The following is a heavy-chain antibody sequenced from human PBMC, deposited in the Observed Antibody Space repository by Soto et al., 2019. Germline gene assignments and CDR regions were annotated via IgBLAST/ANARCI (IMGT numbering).Heavy chain of an antibody. CDR1: GGTFTTSS. V-gene: IGHV1-69*01. D-gene: IGHD7-27*01. CDR2: IIPIFSKT. CDR3: ATDVVRSTGGDS. Sequence: QVQLVQSGAEVKEPGSSVKVSCKTSGGTFTTSSFVWVRQGPGQGLEWMGGIIPIFSKTNLAPKFQGRVTFTADESTRTVYMELSSLRSEGTAIYSCATDVVRSTGGDSWGQGTLVTVSS. J-gene: IGHJ4*02.